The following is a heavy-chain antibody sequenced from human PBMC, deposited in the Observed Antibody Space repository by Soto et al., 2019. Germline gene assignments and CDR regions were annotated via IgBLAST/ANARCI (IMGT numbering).Heavy chain of an antibody. J-gene: IGHJ6*02. V-gene: IGHV1-18*01. Sequence: GPVKVSCKASGYTFTSYGISWVRQAPGQGLEWMGWISAYNGNTNYAQKLQGRVTMTTATSTSTAYMKLRSLRSDDTAVYYCASDTSGRWILFMDVWGQGTTVTVSS. D-gene: IGHD2-2*03. CDR2: ISAYNGNT. CDR3: ASDTSGRWILFMDV. CDR1: GYTFTSYG.